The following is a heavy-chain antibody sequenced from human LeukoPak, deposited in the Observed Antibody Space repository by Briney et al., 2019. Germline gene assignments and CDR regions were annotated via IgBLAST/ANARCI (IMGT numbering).Heavy chain of an antibody. CDR1: GFTFRDYY. Sequence: PGGSPRLSCAASGFTFRDYYMSWIRQAPGKGLEWISCISSSGGHIIYYADSVKGRFTVSRDNAKNSLLLQMNSLRAEDTALYYCARGYSRAAFDIWARGQWSPSLQ. J-gene: IGHJ3*02. CDR3: ARGYSRAAFDI. V-gene: IGHV3-11*04. D-gene: IGHD2-15*01. CDR2: ISSSGGHII.